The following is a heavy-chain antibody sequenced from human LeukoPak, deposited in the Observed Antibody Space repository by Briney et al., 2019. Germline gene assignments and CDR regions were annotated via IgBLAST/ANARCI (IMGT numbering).Heavy chain of an antibody. J-gene: IGHJ6*03. D-gene: IGHD6-6*01. CDR1: GGSFSGYY. CDR2: INHSGST. CDR3: ARRTDGIAARPYYYYYYMDV. Sequence: PSETLSLTCAVYGGSFSGYYWSWIRQPPGKGLEWIGEINHSGSTNYNPSLKSRVTISVDTSKNQFSLKLSSVTAADTAVYYCARRTDGIAARPYYYYYYMDVWGKGTTVTVSS. V-gene: IGHV4-34*01.